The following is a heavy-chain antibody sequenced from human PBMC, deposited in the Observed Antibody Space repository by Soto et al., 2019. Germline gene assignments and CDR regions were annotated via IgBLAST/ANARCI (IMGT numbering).Heavy chain of an antibody. Sequence: MQLVESGGDLVQPGRSLRLSCAASGFSFGDYAMHWVRQAPGKGLEWVSGISWKSAGIGYADSVKGRFIISRDNAKNSLYLQLNSLRAEDTALYYCAKSTGGTANGLDVWGQGTTVTVSS. CDR3: AKSTGGTANGLDV. CDR1: GFSFGDYA. CDR2: ISWKSAGI. J-gene: IGHJ6*02. V-gene: IGHV3-9*01. D-gene: IGHD2-8*02.